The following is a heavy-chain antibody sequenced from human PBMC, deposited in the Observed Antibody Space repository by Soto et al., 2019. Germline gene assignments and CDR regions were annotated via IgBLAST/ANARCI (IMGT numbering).Heavy chain of an antibody. J-gene: IGHJ4*02. CDR2: ISSRSTNI. CDR3: AKFTEPGYSSIWYYFEY. D-gene: IGHD2-2*01. Sequence: LRLSCVGSGFIFSGYSMAWVRQAPGRGLEWVASISSRSTNIDYADSVKGRFSISRDNANNLVSLQMSSLRGEDTALYYCAKFTEPGYSSIWYYFEYWGQGTPVTVSS. CDR1: GFIFSGYS. V-gene: IGHV3-21*06.